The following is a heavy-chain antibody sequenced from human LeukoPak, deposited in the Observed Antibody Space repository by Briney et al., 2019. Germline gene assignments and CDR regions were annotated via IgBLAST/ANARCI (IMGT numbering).Heavy chain of an antibody. CDR3: ARAGAWQIDP. CDR1: GGSISSYY. V-gene: IGHV4-59*01. CDR2: ISRSGST. J-gene: IGHJ5*02. Sequence: SETLSLTCIVSGGSISSYYWSWIRQPPGKGLEWIGYISRSGSTNYNPSLKSRVTISLDRSKNQFSLRLTSVTAADTAVYYCARAGAWQIDPWGQGTLVTVSS. D-gene: IGHD3-10*01.